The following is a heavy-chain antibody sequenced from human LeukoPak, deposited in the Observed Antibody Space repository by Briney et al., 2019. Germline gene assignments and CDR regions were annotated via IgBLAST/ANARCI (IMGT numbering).Heavy chain of an antibody. Sequence: PSETLSLTCAVYGGSFSNYYWSWIRQPPGKGLEWIGEIIHSGTTNYNPSLKSRVTISMDTSKNQFSLRLTSVTAADTAVYYCAPITGDYSYFAYWGQGTLVTVSS. J-gene: IGHJ4*01. D-gene: IGHD4-17*01. V-gene: IGHV4-34*12. CDR2: IIHSGTT. CDR1: GGSFSNYY. CDR3: APITGDYSYFAY.